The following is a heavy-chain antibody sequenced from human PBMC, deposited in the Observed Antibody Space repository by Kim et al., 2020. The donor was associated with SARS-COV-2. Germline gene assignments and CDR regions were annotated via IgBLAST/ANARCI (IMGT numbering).Heavy chain of an antibody. CDR1: GFTFSSYA. J-gene: IGHJ4*01. CDR2: ISYDGSNK. CDR3: ARNSGSYYISRGYFDY. Sequence: GGSLRLSCAASGFTFSSYAMHWVRQAPGKGLEWVAVISYDGSNKYYADSVKGRFTISRDNSKNTLYLQMNSLRAEDTAVYYCARNSGSYYISRGYFDYWG. V-gene: IGHV3-30-3*01. D-gene: IGHD1-26*01.